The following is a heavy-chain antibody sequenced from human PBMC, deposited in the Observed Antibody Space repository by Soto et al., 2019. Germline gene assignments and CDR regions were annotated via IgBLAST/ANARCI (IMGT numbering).Heavy chain of an antibody. CDR3: AKDGGILYYYYYMDV. J-gene: IGHJ6*03. CDR1: GFTFDDYA. V-gene: IGHV3-9*01. CDR2: ISWNSGSI. D-gene: IGHD6-13*01. Sequence: DVQLVESGGGLVQPGRSLRPSCAASGFTFDDYAMHWVRQAPGKGLEWVSGISWNSGSIGYADSVKGRFTISRDNAKNSLYLQMNSLRAEDTALYYCAKDGGILYYYYYMDVWGKGTTVTVSS.